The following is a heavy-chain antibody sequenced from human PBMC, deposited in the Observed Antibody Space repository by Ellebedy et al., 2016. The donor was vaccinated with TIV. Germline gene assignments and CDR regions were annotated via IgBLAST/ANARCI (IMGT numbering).Heavy chain of an antibody. Sequence: KFQGRITITRDTSASTAYMELSSLRSEDTAVYSCARARLWFGNYDAFDIWGQGTKVTVSS. J-gene: IGHJ3*02. V-gene: IGHV1-3*01. D-gene: IGHD3-10*01. CDR3: ARARLWFGNYDAFDI.